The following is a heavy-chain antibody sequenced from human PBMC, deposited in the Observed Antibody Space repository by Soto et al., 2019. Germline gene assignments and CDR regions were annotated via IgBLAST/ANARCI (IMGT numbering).Heavy chain of an antibody. J-gene: IGHJ5*02. CDR3: AKDVYSNYPSWFDP. V-gene: IGHV3-30*18. CDR2: ISYDGSNK. Sequence: GGSLRLSCAASGFTFSSYGMHWVRQAPGKGLEWVTVISYDGSNKYYADSVKGRFTISRDNSKNTLYLQMNSLRAEDTAVYYCAKDVYSNYPSWFDPWGHGTLVTVSS. CDR1: GFTFSSYG. D-gene: IGHD4-4*01.